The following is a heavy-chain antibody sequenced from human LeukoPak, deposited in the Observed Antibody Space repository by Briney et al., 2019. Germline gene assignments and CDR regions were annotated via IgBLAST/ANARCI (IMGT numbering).Heavy chain of an antibody. V-gene: IGHV4-61*01. CDR3: AREMVRGSYAFDI. CDR1: GYSFTSGHY. CDR2: IYYSGST. Sequence: SETLSLTCSVSGYSFTSGHYWGWIRQPPGKGLEWIGYIYYSGSTNYNPSLKSRVTISVDTSKNQFSLKLSSVTAADTAVYYCAREMVRGSYAFDIWGQGTMVTVSS. D-gene: IGHD3-10*01. J-gene: IGHJ3*02.